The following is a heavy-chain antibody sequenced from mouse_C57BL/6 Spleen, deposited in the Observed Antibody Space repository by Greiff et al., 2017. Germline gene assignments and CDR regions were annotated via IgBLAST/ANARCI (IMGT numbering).Heavy chain of an antibody. Sequence: EVQLQQSGPELVKPGASVKMSCKASGYTFTDYNMHWVKQSHGKSLEWIGYINPNNGGTSYNQKFKGKATLTVNKSSSTAYMELRSLTSEDSAVYYCAREITTVVQSPRYYAMDYWGQGTSVTVSS. CDR3: AREITTVVQSPRYYAMDY. CDR1: GYTFTDYN. CDR2: INPNNGGT. V-gene: IGHV1-22*01. D-gene: IGHD1-1*01. J-gene: IGHJ4*01.